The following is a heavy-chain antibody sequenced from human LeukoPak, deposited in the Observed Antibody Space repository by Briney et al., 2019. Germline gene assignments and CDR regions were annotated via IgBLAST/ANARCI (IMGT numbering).Heavy chain of an antibody. J-gene: IGHJ6*03. CDR2: IYHSGST. Sequence: PSETLSLTCTVSGYSISSGYYWGWIRQPPGKGLEWIGSIYHSGSTYYNPSLKSRVTIPVDTSKNQFSLKLSSVTAADTAVYYCARGPSYYYYYMDVWGKGTTVTVSS. CDR1: GYSISSGYY. CDR3: ARGPSYYYYYMDV. V-gene: IGHV4-38-2*02.